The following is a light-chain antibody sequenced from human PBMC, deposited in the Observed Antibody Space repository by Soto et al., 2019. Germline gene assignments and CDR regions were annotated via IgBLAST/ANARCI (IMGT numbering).Light chain of an antibody. J-gene: IGLJ2*01. CDR3: SSYTSSSTLV. CDR1: SGDVGGHNY. CDR2: EVS. Sequence: QPVLTQPASVSGSLEQSITISCTGTSGDVGGHNYVSWYQQHPGKAPKLVIYEVSNRPSGVSNRFSGSKSGNTASLTISGLQAEDEADYYCSSYTSSSTLVLGGGTKVTVL. V-gene: IGLV2-14*01.